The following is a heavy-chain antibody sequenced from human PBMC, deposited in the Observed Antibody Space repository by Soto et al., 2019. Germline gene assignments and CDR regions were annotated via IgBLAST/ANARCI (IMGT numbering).Heavy chain of an antibody. CDR3: ARDREVPGYFGMDV. D-gene: IGHD1-26*01. J-gene: IGHJ6*02. CDR2: IYSGGNT. V-gene: IGHV3-53*01. CDR1: GFSISSTY. Sequence: PGGSLRLSCAASGFSISSTYMSWVRQAPGKGLEWVSSIYSGGNTYYVDSVEGRFTISRDNSKNTFYLQMNSLRAEDTAVYYCARDREVPGYFGMDVWGQGTTVTVSS.